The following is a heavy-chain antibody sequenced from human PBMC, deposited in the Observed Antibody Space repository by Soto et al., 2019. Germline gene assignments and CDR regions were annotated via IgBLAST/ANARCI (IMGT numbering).Heavy chain of an antibody. D-gene: IGHD3-22*01. V-gene: IGHV3-74*01. CDR1: GFPFGNYW. J-gene: IGHJ4*02. Sequence: AGGSARLSCAAHGFPFGNYWLFWARQAPGKGLLWFSRVNGDGSRTTYADSVKGRFTISRDNAKNTLYLQMNSLRAEDTAVYYCARGPDYYDSSAYYGYWGQGTLVTVSS. CDR3: ARGPDYYDSSAYYGY. CDR2: VNGDGSRT.